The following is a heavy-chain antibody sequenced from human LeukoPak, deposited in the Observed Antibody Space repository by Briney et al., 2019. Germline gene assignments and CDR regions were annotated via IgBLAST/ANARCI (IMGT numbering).Heavy chain of an antibody. CDR1: GFTFSDYY. CDR3: ARGLASWIQLWSASDY. Sequence: GGSLRLSCAASGFTFSDYYMSWNRQAPGKGLEWVSYISSSGSTIYYADSVKGRFTISRDNAKNSLYLQMNSLRAEDTAVYYCARGLASWIQLWSASDYWGQGTLVTVSS. D-gene: IGHD5-18*01. CDR2: ISSSGSTI. J-gene: IGHJ4*02. V-gene: IGHV3-11*01.